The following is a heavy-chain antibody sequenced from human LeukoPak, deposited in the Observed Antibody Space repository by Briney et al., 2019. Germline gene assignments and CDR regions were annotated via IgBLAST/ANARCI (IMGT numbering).Heavy chain of an antibody. CDR3: ARDSLRFFDY. CDR2: IYYSGST. J-gene: IGHJ4*02. V-gene: IGHV4-59*01. CDR1: GGSISSYY. Sequence: PSDTLSLTCTVSGGSISSYYWSWLRQPPGKGLEWIGYIYYSGSTNYNPSLKSRVTISVDTSKNQFSLKLSSVTAADTAVYYCARDSLRFFDYWGQGTLVTVSS. D-gene: IGHD3-3*01.